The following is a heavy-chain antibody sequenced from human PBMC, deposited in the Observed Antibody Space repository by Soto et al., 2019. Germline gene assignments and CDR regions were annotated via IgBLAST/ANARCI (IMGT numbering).Heavy chain of an antibody. V-gene: IGHV2-5*02. CDR2: IYWDDDK. Sequence: QITLKESGPTLMKTTQTLTLTCTFSGFSLSTSGVGVGWIRQPPGKALEWLALIYWDDDKRYSPSLKSRLTITKDTSKNQVVLTMTNMDPVDTATYYCAHRLLPNWFDPWGQGTLVTVSS. CDR3: AHRLLPNWFDP. CDR1: GFSLSTSGVG. J-gene: IGHJ5*02.